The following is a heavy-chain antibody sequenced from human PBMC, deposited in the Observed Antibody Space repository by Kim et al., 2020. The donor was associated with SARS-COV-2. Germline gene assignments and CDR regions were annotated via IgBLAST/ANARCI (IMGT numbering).Heavy chain of an antibody. CDR2: ISYDGSNK. D-gene: IGHD6-19*01. V-gene: IGHV3-30*04. CDR1: GFTFSSYA. J-gene: IGHJ4*02. CDR3: AIIAVAGTVEVGADR. Sequence: GGSLRLSCAASGFTFSSYAMHWVRQAPGKGLEWVAVISYDGSNKYYADSVKGRFTISRDNSKNTLYLQMNSLRAEDTAVYYCAIIAVAGTVEVGADRWGQGTLVTVSS.